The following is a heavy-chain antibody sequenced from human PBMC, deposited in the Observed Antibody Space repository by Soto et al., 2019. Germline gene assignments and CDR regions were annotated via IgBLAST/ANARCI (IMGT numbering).Heavy chain of an antibody. D-gene: IGHD4-17*01. V-gene: IGHV4-34*01. CDR2: INHSGST. Sequence: SETLSLTCAVYGGSFSGYYWSWIRQPPGKGLEWIGEINHSGSTNYNPSLKSRVTISVDTSKNQFSLKLSSVTAADTAVYYCARNPYGDYQSKAFDYWGQGTLVTVSS. CDR3: ARNPYGDYQSKAFDY. CDR1: GGSFSGYY. J-gene: IGHJ4*02.